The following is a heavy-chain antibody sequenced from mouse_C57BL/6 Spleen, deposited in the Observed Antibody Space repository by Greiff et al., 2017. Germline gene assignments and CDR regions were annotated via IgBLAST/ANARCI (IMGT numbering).Heavy chain of an antibody. CDR2: IYPGDGDT. D-gene: IGHD2-14*01. V-gene: IGHV1-80*01. J-gene: IGHJ2*01. Sequence: LVESGAELVKPGASVKISCKASGYAFSSYWMNWVKQRPGKGLEWIGQIYPGDGDTNYNGKFKGKATLTADKSSSTAYMQLSSLTSEDSAVYFCARCLYRGFDYWGQGTTLTVSS. CDR1: GYAFSSYW. CDR3: ARCLYRGFDY.